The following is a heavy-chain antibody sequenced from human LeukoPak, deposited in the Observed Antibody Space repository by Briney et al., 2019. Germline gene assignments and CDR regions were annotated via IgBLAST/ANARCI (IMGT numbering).Heavy chain of an antibody. V-gene: IGHV3-48*04. Sequence: GGSLRLSCAGSGFTFSSYWMSWVRQAPGKGLEWVSYISSSGSTIYYADSVRGRFTISRDNAKNSLYLQMNSLRAEDTAVYYCARLLTAAGTRWFDPWGQGTLVTVSS. CDR2: ISSSGSTI. CDR1: GFTFSSYW. CDR3: ARLLTAAGTRWFDP. D-gene: IGHD6-13*01. J-gene: IGHJ5*02.